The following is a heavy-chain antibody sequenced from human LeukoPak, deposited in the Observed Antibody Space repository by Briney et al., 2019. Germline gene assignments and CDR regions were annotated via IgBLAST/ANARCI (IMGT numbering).Heavy chain of an antibody. V-gene: IGHV1-69*05. D-gene: IGHD5-24*01. Sequence: SVKVSCKASGGTFSSYAISWVRQAPGQGLEWMGRIIPIFGTANYAQKFQGRVTITTDESTSTAYMELSSLRSEDTAVYYCVRDRDGYSSFDYWGQGTLVTVSS. CDR2: IIPIFGTA. CDR3: VRDRDGYSSFDY. J-gene: IGHJ4*02. CDR1: GGTFSSYA.